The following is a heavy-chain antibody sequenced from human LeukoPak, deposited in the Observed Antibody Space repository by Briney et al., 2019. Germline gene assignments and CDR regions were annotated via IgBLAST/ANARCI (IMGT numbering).Heavy chain of an antibody. CDR1: GFTFTTYG. D-gene: IGHD6-19*01. J-gene: IGHJ4*02. CDR2: ISSDGNRK. CDR3: VKGRGWFCDY. Sequence: GGSLRLSCAASGFTFTTYGMHWVRQAPGKGLEWVAFISSDGNRKFYTDSVKGRFTFSRDNSKNTLYLEMNGLRPEDTAVYFCVKGRGWFCDYWGQGLLVTVSS. V-gene: IGHV3-30*02.